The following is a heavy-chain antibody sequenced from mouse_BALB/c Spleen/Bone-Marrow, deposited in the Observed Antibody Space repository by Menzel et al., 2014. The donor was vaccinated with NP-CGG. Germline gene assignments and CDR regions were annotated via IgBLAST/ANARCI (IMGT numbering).Heavy chain of an antibody. D-gene: IGHD3-1*01. CDR3: ARTPRATFYFDY. CDR2: IDPANGNT. J-gene: IGHJ2*01. Sequence: VQLQQSGVELVKPGASVKLSCTASGFNIKDTYMHWVKQRPEQGLEWIGRIDPANGNTKYDPKFQGKATITADTSSKAAYLQLSSLTSEDTAVYYCARTPRATFYFDYWGQGTTLTVS. CDR1: GFNIKDTY. V-gene: IGHV14-3*02.